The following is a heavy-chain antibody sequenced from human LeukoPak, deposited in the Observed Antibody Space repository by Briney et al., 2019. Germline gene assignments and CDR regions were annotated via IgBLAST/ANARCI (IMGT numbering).Heavy chain of an antibody. J-gene: IGHJ4*02. D-gene: IGHD6-19*01. CDR2: IYSGGST. CDR1: GFTVSSNY. Sequence: GGSLRLSCAASGFTVSSNYMSWVRQAPGKGLDWVSVIYSGGSTYYADSVKGRFTISRDNSKNTLYLQMNSLRAEDTAVYYCARGSSGWYPLFDYWGQGTLVTVSS. V-gene: IGHV3-66*02. CDR3: ARGSSGWYPLFDY.